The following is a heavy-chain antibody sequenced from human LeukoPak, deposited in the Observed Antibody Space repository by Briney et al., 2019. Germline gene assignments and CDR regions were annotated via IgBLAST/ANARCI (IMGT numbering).Heavy chain of an antibody. CDR2: VYYNGLT. CDR3: TRERSTVTFDY. CDR1: GGSISPHY. J-gene: IGHJ4*02. Sequence: SETLSLTCTVSGGSISPHYWTWIRQTPGKGLEWIWYVYYNGLTSYNASLRSRLILSVDTARNQVSLKLTSVTAADTAVYYCTRERSTVTFDYWGQGTLVTVSS. V-gene: IGHV4-59*11. D-gene: IGHD4-17*01.